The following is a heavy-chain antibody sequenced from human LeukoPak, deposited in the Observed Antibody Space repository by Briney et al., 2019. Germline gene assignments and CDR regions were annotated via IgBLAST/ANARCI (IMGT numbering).Heavy chain of an antibody. V-gene: IGHV1-2*02. D-gene: IGHD4-11*01. CDR2: INPNSGGT. CDR3: ARGGSNYQLYYYYYYMDV. CDR1: GYTFTGYY. Sequence: GASVKVSCKASGYTFTGYYMHWVRQAPGQGLEWMGWINPNSGGTNYAQKFQGRVTMTRDTSISTAYMELSRLRSDDTAVYYCARGGSNYQLYYYYYYMDVWGKGTTVTVSS. J-gene: IGHJ6*03.